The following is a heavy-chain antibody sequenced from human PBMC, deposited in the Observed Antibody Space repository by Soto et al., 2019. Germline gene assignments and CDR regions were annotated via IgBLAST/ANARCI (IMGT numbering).Heavy chain of an antibody. CDR1: GYTFTSYG. CDR3: ARDLYYYDYSDYVLTGGDY. D-gene: IGHD4-17*01. V-gene: IGHV1-18*01. J-gene: IGHJ4*02. CDR2: ISAYNGNT. Sequence: GASVKVSCKASGYTFTSYGISWVRQAPGQGLEWMGWISAYNGNTNYAQKLQGRVTMTTDTSTSTAYMELRSLRSDDTAVYYCARDLYYYDYSDYVLTGGDYWGQGTWLTVSS.